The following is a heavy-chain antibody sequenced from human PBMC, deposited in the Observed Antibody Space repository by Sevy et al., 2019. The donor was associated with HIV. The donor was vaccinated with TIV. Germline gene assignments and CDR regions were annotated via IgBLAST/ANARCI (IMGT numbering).Heavy chain of an antibody. V-gene: IGHV1-2*02. Sequence: ASVKVSCKASGYTFTGYYMHWVRQAPGQGLEWMGWINPNSGGTNYAQKFQGRVTMTRDTSISTAYMELSRLRSDDTAVYYCARDQYGVGATGGYYYGMDVWGQGTTVTVSS. CDR2: INPNSGGT. CDR3: ARDQYGVGATGGYYYGMDV. D-gene: IGHD1-26*01. J-gene: IGHJ6*02. CDR1: GYTFTGYY.